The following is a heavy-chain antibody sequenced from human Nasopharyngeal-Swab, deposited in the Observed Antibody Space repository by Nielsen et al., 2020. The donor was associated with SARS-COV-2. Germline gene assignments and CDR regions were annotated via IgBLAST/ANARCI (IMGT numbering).Heavy chain of an antibody. V-gene: IGHV4-34*01. Sequence: SQTLSLTCTVSGGSISGYYWSWIRQPPGKGLEWIGEIDHSGSTNYNPSLKSRVTISVDTSKNQFSLKLSSVTAADTAVYYCSAAGGNYWGQGTLVTSPQ. CDR2: IDHSGST. CDR3: SAAGGNY. D-gene: IGHD6-13*01. CDR1: GGSISGYY. J-gene: IGHJ4*02.